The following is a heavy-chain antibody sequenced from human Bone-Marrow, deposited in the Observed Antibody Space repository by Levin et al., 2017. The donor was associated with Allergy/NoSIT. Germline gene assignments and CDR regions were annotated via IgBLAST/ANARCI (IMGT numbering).Heavy chain of an antibody. D-gene: IGHD1-26*01. Sequence: LSLTCAASGFTFSSYWMHWVRQAPGKGLVWVSRINSDGSSTSYADSVKGRFTISRDNAKNTLSLQMNSLRGEDTAVYYCVRYSGSRNTFDYWGQGTLVTVST. V-gene: IGHV3-74*01. CDR1: GFTFSSYW. CDR2: INSDGSST. J-gene: IGHJ4*02. CDR3: VRYSGSRNTFDY.